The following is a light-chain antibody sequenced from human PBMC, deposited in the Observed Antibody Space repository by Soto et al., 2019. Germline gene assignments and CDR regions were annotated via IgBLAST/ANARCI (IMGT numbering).Light chain of an antibody. Sequence: EIALTQSPGTLSLSPWERATLFSRTSQRVISTYLAWYQQKPGQAPRILIYGASSRATGIPDRFSGSGSETEFTLTISSLEPEDFAVYYCQQRSDWPRTFGQGTRLDIK. V-gene: IGKV3D-20*02. J-gene: IGKJ5*01. CDR3: QQRSDWPRT. CDR2: GAS. CDR1: QRVISTY.